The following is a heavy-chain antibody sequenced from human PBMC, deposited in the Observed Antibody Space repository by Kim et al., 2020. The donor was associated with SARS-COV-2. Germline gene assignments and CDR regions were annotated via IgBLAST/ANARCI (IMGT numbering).Heavy chain of an antibody. CDR1: GYTFTGYY. CDR3: ARDRNWNDPLRFYY. J-gene: IGHJ4*02. Sequence: ASVKVSCKASGYTFTGYYMHWVRQAPGQGLEWMGWINPNSGGTNYAQKFQGRVTMTRDTSINTAYMELSRLRSDDTAVYYCARDRNWNDPLRFYYWGQGTPVTVSS. V-gene: IGHV1-2*02. CDR2: INPNSGGT. D-gene: IGHD1-1*01.